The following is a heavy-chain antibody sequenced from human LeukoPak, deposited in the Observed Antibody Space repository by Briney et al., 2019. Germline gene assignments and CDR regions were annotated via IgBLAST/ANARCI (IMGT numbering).Heavy chain of an antibody. J-gene: IGHJ5*02. V-gene: IGHV1-2*02. CDR1: GYTFTGYY. CDR2: INPNSGGT. Sequence: ASVEVSCKASGYTFTGYYMHWVRQAPGQGLEWMGWINPNSGGTNYAQKFQGRVTMTRDASISTAYMELSRLRSDDTAVYYCARERAGEYSSSSGWFDPWGQGTLVTVSS. D-gene: IGHD6-6*01. CDR3: ARERAGEYSSSSGWFDP.